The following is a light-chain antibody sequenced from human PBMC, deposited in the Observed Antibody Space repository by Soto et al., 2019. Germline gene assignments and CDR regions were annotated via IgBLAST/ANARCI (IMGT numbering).Light chain of an antibody. J-gene: IGKJ1*01. V-gene: IGKV4-1*01. CDR1: QSLLYSSNNENY. CDR3: QQYLSIPRT. Sequence: DVVMTQSPDSLAVSLGERATINCKSSQSLLYSSNNENYLAWYQRKPGQPPKLLIYWASTRESGVPDRFSGSGSGTDFTLTISSLQAEDVAVYYCQQYLSIPRTFGQGTKVEIK. CDR2: WAS.